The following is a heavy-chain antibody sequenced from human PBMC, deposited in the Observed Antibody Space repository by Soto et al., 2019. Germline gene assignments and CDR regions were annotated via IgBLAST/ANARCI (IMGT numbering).Heavy chain of an antibody. V-gene: IGHV4-59*08. CDR2: VYYTVNT. Sequence: SETLSLTCTVSGGSISSYYLTWIRHPPGKGLEWIGYVYYTVNTNYNPSLKSRVTISIDTSKNQFSLKLRSVTAADTAVYYCARLPTGTIEYWGQGTLVTVSS. J-gene: IGHJ4*02. CDR3: ARLPTGTIEY. D-gene: IGHD1-1*01. CDR1: GGSISSYY.